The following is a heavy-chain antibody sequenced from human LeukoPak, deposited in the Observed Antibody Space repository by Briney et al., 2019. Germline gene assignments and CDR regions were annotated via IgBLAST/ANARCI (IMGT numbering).Heavy chain of an antibody. J-gene: IGHJ5*01. CDR3: ARHPTGYPNWFDS. D-gene: IGHD3-9*01. CDR2: ISYVGTT. V-gene: IGHV4-39*01. Sequence: SETLSLTCTVSGGSITTIPYNWGWIRQPPGKGLEWIGTISYVGTTYYEPSLKSRVTMSIDTSKNQFSLNLNSATAADTAVYYCARHPTGYPNWFDSWGQGTLDIVSS. CDR1: GGSITTIPYN.